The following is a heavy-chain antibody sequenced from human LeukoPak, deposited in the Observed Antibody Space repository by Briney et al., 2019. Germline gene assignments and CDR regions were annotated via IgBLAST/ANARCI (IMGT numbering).Heavy chain of an antibody. CDR2: ISSSSSYI. V-gene: IGHV3-21*01. CDR1: GFTFSSYS. D-gene: IGHD5-24*01. J-gene: IGHJ4*02. CDR3: ARDGEYKGDGYTAFDY. Sequence: GGSLRLSCAASGFTFSSYSMNWVRHAPGKGLEWVSSISSSSSYIYYADSVKGRFTISRDNAKNSLYLQMNSLRAEDTAVYYCARDGEYKGDGYTAFDYWGQGTLVTVSS.